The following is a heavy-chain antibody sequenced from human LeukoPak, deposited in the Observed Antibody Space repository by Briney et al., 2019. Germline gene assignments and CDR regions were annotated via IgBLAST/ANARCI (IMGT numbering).Heavy chain of an antibody. CDR3: ARRGKLEPTAMPT. D-gene: IGHD2-2*01. Sequence: GGSLRLSCVASGFTFRTYWMHWVRQVPGKGPVWLSRINPDGSSTTYADSVKGRFTISRDNAKNMLYLQINSLRVEDTAIYYCARRGKLEPTAMPTWGQGSLVVVSS. CDR1: GFTFRTYW. CDR2: INPDGSST. J-gene: IGHJ5*02. V-gene: IGHV3-74*01.